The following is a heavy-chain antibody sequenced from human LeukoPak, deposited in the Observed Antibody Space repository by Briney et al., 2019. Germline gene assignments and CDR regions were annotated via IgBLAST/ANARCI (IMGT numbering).Heavy chain of an antibody. Sequence: PGGSLRLSCAASGLTFNSHAMSWVRQAPGKGLERVSAISGNGVSTYYTDSVKGRFTISRDNSKNTLLLQMDSLRAEDTAVYYCAKVRFYFDYWGQGALVTVSS. V-gene: IGHV3-23*01. CDR1: GLTFNSHA. J-gene: IGHJ4*02. CDR2: ISGNGVST. CDR3: AKVRFYFDY.